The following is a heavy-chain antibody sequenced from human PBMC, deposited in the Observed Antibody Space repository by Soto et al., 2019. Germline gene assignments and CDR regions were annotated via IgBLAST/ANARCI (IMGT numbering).Heavy chain of an antibody. CDR3: AQIYTQYYYGMDV. Sequence: QITLKESGLTLVKPTQTLTLTCTFSGFSLSTIGVGVAWIRQPPGKALEWLALIYWDDDKRYSPSLKSRPTIHKDPDKGQVVLIMTHMGPVDTATYYCAQIYTQYYYGMDVWGQGTTVTVSS. CDR2: IYWDDDK. V-gene: IGHV2-5*02. D-gene: IGHD3-16*01. J-gene: IGHJ6*02. CDR1: GFSLSTIGVG.